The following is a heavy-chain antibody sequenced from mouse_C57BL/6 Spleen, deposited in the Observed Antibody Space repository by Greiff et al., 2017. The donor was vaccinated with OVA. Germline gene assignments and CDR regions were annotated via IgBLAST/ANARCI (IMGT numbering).Heavy chain of an antibody. CDR2: IDPSDSYT. Sequence: QVQLQQPGAELVMPGASVKLSCKASGYTFTSYWMHWVKQRPGQGLEWIGEIDPSDSYTNYNQKFKGKSTLTVDKSSSTAYMQLSSLTSEDSAVYYCARSGDYGSSYLDYWGKGTTLTVSS. D-gene: IGHD1-1*01. CDR3: ARSGDYGSSYLDY. V-gene: IGHV1-69*01. J-gene: IGHJ2*01. CDR1: GYTFTSYW.